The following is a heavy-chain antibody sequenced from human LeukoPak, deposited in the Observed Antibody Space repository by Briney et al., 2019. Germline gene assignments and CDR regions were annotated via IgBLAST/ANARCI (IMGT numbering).Heavy chain of an antibody. V-gene: IGHV3-33*08. CDR2: IWYDGSNK. CDR3: ARAGLPYIAVAGTFDI. J-gene: IGHJ3*02. D-gene: IGHD6-19*01. CDR1: GFTFSSYA. Sequence: GGSLRLSCAASGFTFSSYAMTWVRQVPGKGLEWVAVIWYDGSNKYYADSVKGRFTISRDNSKNTLYLQMNSLRAEDTAVYYCARAGLPYIAVAGTFDIWGQGTMVTVSS.